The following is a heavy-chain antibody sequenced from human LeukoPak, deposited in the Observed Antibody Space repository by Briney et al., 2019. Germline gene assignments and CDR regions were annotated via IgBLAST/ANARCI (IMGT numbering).Heavy chain of an antibody. Sequence: GGSLRLSCAASGFIFSSYAMSWVRQAPGKGLEWVSAISGSGGSTYYAGSVKGRFTISRDNSKNTLYLQMNSLRAEDTAVYYCATPGPLWFEGTFDYWGQGTLVTVSS. V-gene: IGHV3-23*01. D-gene: IGHD3-10*01. CDR2: ISGSGGST. J-gene: IGHJ4*02. CDR3: ATPGPLWFEGTFDY. CDR1: GFIFSSYA.